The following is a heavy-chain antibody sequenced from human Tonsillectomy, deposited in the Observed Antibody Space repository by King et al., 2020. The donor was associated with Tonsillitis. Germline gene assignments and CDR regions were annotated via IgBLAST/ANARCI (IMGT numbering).Heavy chain of an antibody. CDR1: GYTFTSNG. D-gene: IGHD4-17*01. CDR3: ARNFLLREFDY. J-gene: IGHJ4*02. Sequence: VQLVESGAEVKKPGASVKVSCKASGYTFTSNGISWVRQAPGQGLEWMGWISAYNGHTKYAQKFQGRVTMTTDTSTSTAYMELRSLRSDDTAMYYCARNFLLREFDYWGQGPLVTVSS. CDR2: ISAYNGHT. V-gene: IGHV1-18*01.